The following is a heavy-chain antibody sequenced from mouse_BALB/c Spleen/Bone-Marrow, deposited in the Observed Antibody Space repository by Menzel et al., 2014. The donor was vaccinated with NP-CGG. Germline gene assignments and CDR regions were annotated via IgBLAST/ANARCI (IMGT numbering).Heavy chain of an antibody. Sequence: EVMLVESGGGLVQPGGSLKLSCAASGFDFSRYWMSWVRQAPGKGLEWIGEIKPDSSTINYTPSLKDKFIISRDNAKNTLYLQMSKVRSEDTALYYCARLGYYAGFAYWGQGTLVTVSA. CDR1: GFDFSRYW. CDR3: ARLGYYAGFAY. J-gene: IGHJ3*01. CDR2: IKPDSSTI. V-gene: IGHV4-1*02. D-gene: IGHD2-3*01.